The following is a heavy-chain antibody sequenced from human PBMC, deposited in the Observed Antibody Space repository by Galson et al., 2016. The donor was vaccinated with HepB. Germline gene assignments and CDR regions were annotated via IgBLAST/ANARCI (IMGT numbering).Heavy chain of an antibody. CDR1: GGSVNSDQYH. CDR3: TTYFVGHGGTGY. V-gene: IGHV4-61*01. CDR2: TYSGRSN. Sequence: SETLSLTCSVSGGSVNSDQYHWSWIRQPPGKGLQWLGHTYSGRSNTYNPSLKSRVTISIDTSKSQFSLTLSPVTAADTAVYYCTTYFVGHGGTGYWGKGTLVTVSS. D-gene: IGHD3-16*01. J-gene: IGHJ4*02.